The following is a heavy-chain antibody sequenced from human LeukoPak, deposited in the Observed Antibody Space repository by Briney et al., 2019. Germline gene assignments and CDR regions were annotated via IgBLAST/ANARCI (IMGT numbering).Heavy chain of an antibody. V-gene: IGHV4-39*01. Sequence: SETLSLTCSVSGDSIRTNNYFWGWVRQPPGMGLEWIGSISYNAITYYHPSLKSRSTVSVDTSKNQFSLNLISVTAADTAVYYCARRPGHSWDVGNWFDPWGQGTLLTVSS. CDR3: ARRPGHSWDVGNWFDP. CDR1: GDSIRTNNYF. CDR2: ISYNAIT. D-gene: IGHD6-13*01. J-gene: IGHJ5*02.